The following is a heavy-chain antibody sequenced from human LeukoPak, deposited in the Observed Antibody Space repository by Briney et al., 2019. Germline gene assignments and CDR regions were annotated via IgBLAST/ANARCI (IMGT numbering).Heavy chain of an antibody. Sequence: SETLSLTCTVSGDSISSSSSYWGWIRQPPGKGLGWIGSIFYSGSSFYNPSLKSRGTISVDTSKNQFSLKLTSVTAADTAVYYCARRIYKMLRGTEYGYWYFDLWGRGTRVTVSS. V-gene: IGHV4-39*01. J-gene: IGHJ2*01. D-gene: IGHD4-17*01. CDR1: GDSISSSSSY. CDR3: ARRIYKMLRGTEYGYWYFDL. CDR2: IFYSGSS.